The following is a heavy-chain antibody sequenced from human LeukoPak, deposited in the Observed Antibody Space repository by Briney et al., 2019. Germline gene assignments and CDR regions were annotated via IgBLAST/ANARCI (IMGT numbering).Heavy chain of an antibody. CDR2: INPGGGDT. D-gene: IGHD2-2*01. Sequence: ASVKVSCKASGYTFTNYYMHWVRQAPGQGLEWMGIINPGGGDTGYAQKFQGRVTMTRDTSTNTVYMELSSLRSGDTAVYYCAREGGSCSSTSCSLQYFDYWGQGTLVTVSS. J-gene: IGHJ4*02. V-gene: IGHV1-46*03. CDR3: AREGGSCSSTSCSLQYFDY. CDR1: GYTFTNYY.